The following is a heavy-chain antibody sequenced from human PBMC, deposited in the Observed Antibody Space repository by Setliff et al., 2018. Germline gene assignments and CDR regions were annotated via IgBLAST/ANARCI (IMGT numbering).Heavy chain of an antibody. CDR3: ARTGTYRYFDY. J-gene: IGHJ4*02. CDR1: GGSINSGVYY. Sequence: SETLSLTCTVSGGSINSGVYYWGWIRQPPGTGLEWIGRIYHGGDTYYNASLMSRLTISVDTSKNQFSLKLRSVTAADTAVYYCARTGTYRYFDYWGQGALVTVSS. CDR2: IYHGGDT. V-gene: IGHV4-39*01. D-gene: IGHD1-1*01.